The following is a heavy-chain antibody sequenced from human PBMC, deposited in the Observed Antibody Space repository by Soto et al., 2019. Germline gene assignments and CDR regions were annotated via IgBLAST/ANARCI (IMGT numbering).Heavy chain of an antibody. D-gene: IGHD3-9*01. CDR2: IYSGGST. CDR1: GFTVSSNY. Sequence: EVQLVESGGGLVQPGGSLRLSCAASGFTVSSNYLSWVRPAPGKGLEWVSVIYSGGSTYYADSVKGGFTISRDNSKNTLYLQLHSLRAEDTAVYYCARDKIPDILTGYYDEYWGQGTLVTVSS. CDR3: ARDKIPDILTGYYDEY. V-gene: IGHV3-66*01. J-gene: IGHJ4*02.